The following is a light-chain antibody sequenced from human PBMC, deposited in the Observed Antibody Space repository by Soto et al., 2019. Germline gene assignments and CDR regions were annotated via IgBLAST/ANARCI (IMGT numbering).Light chain of an antibody. CDR1: NSDIGNYNI. J-gene: IGLJ1*01. CDR3: CSYAGSNVLG. V-gene: IGLV2-23*02. Sequence: QSALPQPASVSGSPGQSITISCTGSNSDIGNYNIVSWYQQHPDKAPQLIIYEVTKRPSGVSNRFSGSKSGNTASLTISGLHAEDEGDYHCCSYAGSNVLGFGPGTKGAVL. CDR2: EVT.